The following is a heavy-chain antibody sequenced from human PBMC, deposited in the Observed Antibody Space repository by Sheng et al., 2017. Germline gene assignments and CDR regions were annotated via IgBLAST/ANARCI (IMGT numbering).Heavy chain of an antibody. D-gene: IGHD1-1*01. CDR2: IIPILGIA. V-gene: IGHV1-69*02. CDR3: ARAPXIRTGTTGFDY. Sequence: QVQLVQSGAEVKKPGSSVKVSCKASGGTFSSYTISWVRQAPGQGLEWMGRIIPILGIANYAQKFQGRVTITADKSTSTAYMELSSLRSEDTAVYYCARAPXIRTGTTGFDYWGQGTLVTVSS. J-gene: IGHJ4*02. CDR1: GGTFSSYT.